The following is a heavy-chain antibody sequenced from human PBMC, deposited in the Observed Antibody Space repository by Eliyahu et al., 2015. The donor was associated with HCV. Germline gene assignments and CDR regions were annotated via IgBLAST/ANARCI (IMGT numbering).Heavy chain of an antibody. CDR2: INWNGGSI. Sequence: EVQLVESGGGVIRPGGAVXLSCVASGFXFDDYGMNWVRQAPGKGLEWGSNINWNGGSIDYADSVKGRFTLSRDNAKNSLSLQMNSLRAEDTALYYCARDGSLSHFDYWGQGTLVTVSS. D-gene: IGHD2-2*03. CDR3: ARDGSLSHFDY. J-gene: IGHJ4*02. CDR1: GFXFDDYG. V-gene: IGHV3-20*04.